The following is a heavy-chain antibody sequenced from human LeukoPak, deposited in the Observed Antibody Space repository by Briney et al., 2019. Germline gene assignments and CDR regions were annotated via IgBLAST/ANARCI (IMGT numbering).Heavy chain of an antibody. D-gene: IGHD3-16*02. Sequence: GGSLRLSCAASGFTFSSYAMSWARQAPGKGLEWVSAISGSGGSTYYADSVKGRFTISRDNSKNTLYLQMNSLRAEDTAVYYCARMGYDYVWGSYRPYYFDYWGQGTLVTVSS. CDR1: GFTFSSYA. J-gene: IGHJ4*02. CDR3: ARMGYDYVWGSYRPYYFDY. V-gene: IGHV3-23*01. CDR2: ISGSGGST.